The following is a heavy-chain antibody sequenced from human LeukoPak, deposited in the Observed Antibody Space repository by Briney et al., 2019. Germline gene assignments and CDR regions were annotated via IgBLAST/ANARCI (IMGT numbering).Heavy chain of an antibody. V-gene: IGHV3-23*01. CDR2: ISGSGSGSST. D-gene: IGHD6-19*01. J-gene: IGHJ4*02. CDR3: AKHRYSSGWDLDY. CDR1: GFTFSSSA. Sequence: GGSLRLSCAASGFTFSSSAMSWVRQAPGKGLEWVSTISGSGSGSSTYYADSVKGRFTISRDNSKNTLYLQMNSLRAEDTALYYCAKHRYSSGWDLDYWGQGTLVTVSS.